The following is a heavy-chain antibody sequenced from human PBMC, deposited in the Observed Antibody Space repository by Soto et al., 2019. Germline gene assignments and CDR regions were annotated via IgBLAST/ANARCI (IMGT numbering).Heavy chain of an antibody. CDR3: ASTRYSSGWYYFDY. Sequence: SGGSLRLSCAASGFTFSSYGMHWVRQAPGKGLEWVAVIWYDGSNKYYADSVKGRFTISRDNSKNTLYLQMNSLRAEDTAVYYCASTRYSSGWYYFDYWGQGTLVTVSS. D-gene: IGHD6-19*01. J-gene: IGHJ4*02. CDR1: GFTFSSYG. CDR2: IWYDGSNK. V-gene: IGHV3-33*01.